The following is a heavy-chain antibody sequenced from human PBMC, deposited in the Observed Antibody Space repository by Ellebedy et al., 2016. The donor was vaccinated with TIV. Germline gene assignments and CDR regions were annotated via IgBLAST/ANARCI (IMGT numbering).Heavy chain of an antibody. V-gene: IGHV3-23*01. Sequence: GESLKISCAASGFTFSSYAMSWVRQVPGKGLEWVSTISNTGSRTYYANSVEGRFIISRDNSKRTLYLQMNSLRAEDTAVYYCAKGREGGSDSSAPRYYFDSWGLGTLVTVSS. CDR3: AKGREGGSDSSAPRYYFDS. CDR1: GFTFSSYA. J-gene: IGHJ4*02. D-gene: IGHD6-19*01. CDR2: ISNTGSRT.